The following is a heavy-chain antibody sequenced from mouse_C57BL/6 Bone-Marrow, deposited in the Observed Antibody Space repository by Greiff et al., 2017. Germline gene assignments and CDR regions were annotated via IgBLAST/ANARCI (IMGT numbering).Heavy chain of an antibody. J-gene: IGHJ2*01. Sequence: EVMLVESGGDLVKPGGSLKLSCAASGFTFSSYGMSWVRQTPDKRLEWVATISSGGSYTYYPASVKGRFTISRDNAKNTRYLQMSSLKSEDTAMYYCASRRGYFDYWGQGTTLTVSS. CDR1: GFTFSSYG. V-gene: IGHV5-6*02. CDR2: ISSGGSYT. CDR3: ASRRGYFDY.